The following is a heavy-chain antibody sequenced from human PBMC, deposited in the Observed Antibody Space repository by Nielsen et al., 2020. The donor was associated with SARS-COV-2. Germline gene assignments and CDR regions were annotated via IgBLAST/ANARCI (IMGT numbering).Heavy chain of an antibody. Sequence: ASVKVSCKASGYTFTSYDINWVRQATGQGLEWMGWMNPNSGNTGYAQKFQGRVAMTRDTSTSTVYMELSSLRSEDTAVYYCARDSYYDSSGYFWPWGQGTLVTVSS. CDR2: MNPNSGNT. CDR3: ARDSYYDSSGYFWP. D-gene: IGHD3-22*01. V-gene: IGHV1-8*01. J-gene: IGHJ4*02. CDR1: GYTFTSYD.